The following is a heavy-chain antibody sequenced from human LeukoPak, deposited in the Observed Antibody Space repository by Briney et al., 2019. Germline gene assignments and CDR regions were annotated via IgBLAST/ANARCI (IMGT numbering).Heavy chain of an antibody. CDR3: VKGGWWESSFDY. CDR1: GFTSSSYA. J-gene: IGHJ4*02. Sequence: GGSLRLSCAASGFTSSSYALSWVRQAPGRGLEWVSGISGSSSDTYYADSVKGRFTISISRDNLKNTLYLQMSSLRAEDTAVYYCVKGGWWESSFDYWGQGTLVTVSS. D-gene: IGHD1-26*01. V-gene: IGHV3-23*01. CDR2: ISGSSSDT.